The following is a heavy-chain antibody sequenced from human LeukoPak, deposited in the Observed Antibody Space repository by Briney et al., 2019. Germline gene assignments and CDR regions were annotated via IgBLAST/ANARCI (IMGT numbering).Heavy chain of an antibody. CDR2: ISAYNGNT. Sequence: ASVKVSCKASGYTFINYAISWVRQAPGQGLEWMGWISAYNGNTNYAQKLQGRVTMTTDTSTSTAYMELRSLRSDDTAVYYCARVRGEYSSSRFDPWGQGTLVTVSS. D-gene: IGHD6-13*01. CDR3: ARVRGEYSSSRFDP. CDR1: GYTFINYA. V-gene: IGHV1-18*01. J-gene: IGHJ5*02.